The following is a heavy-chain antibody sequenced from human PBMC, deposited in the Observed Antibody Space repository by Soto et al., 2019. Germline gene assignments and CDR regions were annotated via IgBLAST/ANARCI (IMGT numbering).Heavy chain of an antibody. CDR3: ARGVPAAGTDWFDP. V-gene: IGHV4-4*07. CDR2: VSSTGSS. CDR1: GGSISNYY. J-gene: IGHJ5*02. D-gene: IGHD6-13*01. Sequence: PSETLSLTCTASGGSISNYYWSWIRQPAEKRLEWIGRVSSTGSSYYNPSLKSRVTISVDTSKNQVSLNLTAVTAADTAVYYCARGVPAAGTDWFDPWGQGTLVTVSS.